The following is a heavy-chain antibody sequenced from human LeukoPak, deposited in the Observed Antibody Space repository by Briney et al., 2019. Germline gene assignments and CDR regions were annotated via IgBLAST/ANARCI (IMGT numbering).Heavy chain of an antibody. V-gene: IGHV3-21*01. D-gene: IGHD3-3*01. CDR3: ARISSFWSGLHYYYFMGV. Sequence: PGGSLRLSCVASGFTFSGFTMNWVRQAPGKGLEWVSSISSSYDYMYYADSVKGRFTISRDNAKNSLYLQMNTLGVEDTAVYYCARISSFWSGLHYYYFMGVWGKGTTVTVSS. CDR2: ISSSYDYM. J-gene: IGHJ6*03. CDR1: GFTFSGFT.